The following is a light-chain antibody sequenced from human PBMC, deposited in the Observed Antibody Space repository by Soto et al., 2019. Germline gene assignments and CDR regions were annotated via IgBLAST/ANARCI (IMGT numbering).Light chain of an antibody. CDR2: GAS. Sequence: EIVLTQSPGTLSLSPGERATLSCRASQSVSSSYLAWYQQEPGQAPRLLIYGASSRATGIPDRFSGSGSGTDFTLTISRLEPEDFAVYYCQQYGSSRWTFGQGTKVEI. J-gene: IGKJ1*01. CDR3: QQYGSSRWT. CDR1: QSVSSSY. V-gene: IGKV3-20*01.